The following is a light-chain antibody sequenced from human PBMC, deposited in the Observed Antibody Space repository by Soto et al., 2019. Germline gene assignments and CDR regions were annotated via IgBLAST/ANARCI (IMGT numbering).Light chain of an antibody. CDR1: QSVSSSY. Sequence: EIVLTQSPGTRSLSPGERATLSGRVSQSVSSSYLAWYQQKPGQAPRLLIYGASSRATGIPDRFSGSGSGTDFTLSISRLEREDFAVYYCQQYGSSPITFGQGTKLEIK. CDR2: GAS. J-gene: IGKJ2*01. CDR3: QQYGSSPIT. V-gene: IGKV3-20*01.